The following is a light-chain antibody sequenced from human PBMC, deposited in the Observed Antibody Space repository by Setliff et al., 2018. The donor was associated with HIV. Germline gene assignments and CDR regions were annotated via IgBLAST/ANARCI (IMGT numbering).Light chain of an antibody. J-gene: IGLJ1*01. CDR3: CSYAGSYTYS. Sequence: SALTQPRSVSGSPGQSVTFSCTGSSSDVGAYNYVSWYQQHPGKAPKLMIYDVTKRPSGVPDRFSGSKSGNTASLTISGLQAEDEADYYCCSYAGSYTYSFGSGTKSPS. V-gene: IGLV2-11*01. CDR2: DVT. CDR1: SSDVGAYNY.